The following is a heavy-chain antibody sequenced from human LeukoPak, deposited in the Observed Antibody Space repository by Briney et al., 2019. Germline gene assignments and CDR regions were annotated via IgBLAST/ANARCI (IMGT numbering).Heavy chain of an antibody. D-gene: IGHD2-21*02. J-gene: IGHJ2*01. V-gene: IGHV3-7*01. Sequence: GGSLRLSCVVSGFTFSSSWMSWVRQAPEKGLQWVANIKEDGSDKNYADSVKGRFTISRDNAKNLLYLQMNSLRAEDTAVYYCARWTDWYFDLWGRGTLVTVSS. CDR1: GFTFSSSW. CDR3: ARWTDWYFDL. CDR2: IKEDGSDK.